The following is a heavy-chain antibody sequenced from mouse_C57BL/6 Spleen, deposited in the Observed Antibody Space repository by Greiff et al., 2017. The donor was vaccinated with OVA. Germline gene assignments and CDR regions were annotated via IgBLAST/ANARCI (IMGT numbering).Heavy chain of an antibody. CDR1: GYTFTSYW. V-gene: IGHV1-55*01. D-gene: IGHD2-1*01. J-gene: IGHJ4*01. CDR2: IYPGSGST. Sequence: VQLQQPGAELVKPGASVKMSCKASGYTFTSYWITWVKQRPGQGLEWIGDIYPGSGSTNYNEKFKSKATLTVDTSSSTAYLQLSSLTSEDAAVYDCARWGGNYETMDYWGQGTSVTVSS. CDR3: ARWGGNYETMDY.